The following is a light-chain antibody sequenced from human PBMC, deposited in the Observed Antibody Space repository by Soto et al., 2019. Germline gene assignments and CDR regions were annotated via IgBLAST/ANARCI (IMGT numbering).Light chain of an antibody. CDR2: GTS. J-gene: IGKJ1*01. CDR3: QQYNNWLWT. V-gene: IGKV3D-15*01. Sequence: IVLTQSPNTLSLSPGERATLSCRAGQSVPRSYLAWYQQKPGQAPRLLIYGTSSRATGIPDRFSGSGSGTEFTLTISSLQSEDFAVYYCQQYNNWLWTFGQGTKVDIK. CDR1: QSVPRSY.